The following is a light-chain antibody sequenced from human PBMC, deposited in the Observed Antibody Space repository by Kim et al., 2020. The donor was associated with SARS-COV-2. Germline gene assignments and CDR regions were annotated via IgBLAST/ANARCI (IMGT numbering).Light chain of an antibody. V-gene: IGLV2-14*03. Sequence: QSALAQPASVSGSPGQSITISCTGTSSDIGAYNYVHWYQHHPGKVPKLMIFDVHFRPSGVSDRFSGSKSGYTASLTISGLRAEDEAYYYCCSSTTSETWVFGGGTKVTVL. J-gene: IGLJ3*02. CDR1: SSDIGAYNY. CDR2: DVH. CDR3: CSSTTSETWV.